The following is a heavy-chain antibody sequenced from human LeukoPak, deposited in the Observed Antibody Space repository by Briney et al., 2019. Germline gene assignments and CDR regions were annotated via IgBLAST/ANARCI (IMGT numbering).Heavy chain of an antibody. Sequence: SETLSLTCAVYGGSFSGYYWNWIRQPPGKGLEWIGSIYYSGSTYYNPSLKSRVTISVDTSKNQFSLKLNSVTAADTAVYYCTRRRSRWYFDLWGRGTLVTVSS. CDR1: GGSFSGYY. J-gene: IGHJ2*01. CDR3: TRRRSRWYFDL. V-gene: IGHV4-34*01. CDR2: IYYSGST.